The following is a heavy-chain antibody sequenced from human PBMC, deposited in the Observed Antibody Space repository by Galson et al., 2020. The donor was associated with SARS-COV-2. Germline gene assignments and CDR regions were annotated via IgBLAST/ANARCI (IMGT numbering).Heavy chain of an antibody. J-gene: IGHJ4*02. CDR3: AKAKDLSGYDC. D-gene: IGHD6-25*01. Sequence: GESLKISCVASGFTFSVYTMGWVRQVPGKGLEWVSDINNSGARVYYADSVKGRFTISRDNSKNTLFLQMNSLRAEDTAVYYCAKAKDLSGYDCWGQGTLVTVSS. CDR2: INNSGARV. V-gene: IGHV3-23*01. CDR1: GFTFSVYT.